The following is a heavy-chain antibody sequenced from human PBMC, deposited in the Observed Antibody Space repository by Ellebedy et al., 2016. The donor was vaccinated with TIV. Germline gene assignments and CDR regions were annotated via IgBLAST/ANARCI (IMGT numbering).Heavy chain of an antibody. V-gene: IGHV4-59*01. Sequence: SETLSLXXTVSGGSISSYYWSWIRQPPGKGLEWIGYIYYSGSINYNPSLKSRVTISVDTSKNQFSLKLSSVTAADTAVYYCARDFVTDYYYGMDVWGQGTTVTVSS. CDR3: ARDFVTDYYYGMDV. D-gene: IGHD3-16*01. CDR1: GGSISSYY. CDR2: IYYSGSI. J-gene: IGHJ6*02.